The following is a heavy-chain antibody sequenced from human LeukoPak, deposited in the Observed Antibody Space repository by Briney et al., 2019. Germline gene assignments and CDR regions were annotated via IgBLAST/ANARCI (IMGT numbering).Heavy chain of an antibody. V-gene: IGHV4-4*07. CDR2: FFSSGNT. J-gene: IGHJ4*02. CDR1: GGSISSYY. Sequence: SETLSLTCTVSGGSISSYYWSWIRQPAGKGLEWIGRFFSSGNTNYNPSFKSRATISVDKSKNQFSLKLTSVTAADTAVYYCARYPGIYGHDYWGQGTLVSVSS. CDR3: ARYPGIYGHDY. D-gene: IGHD3-10*01.